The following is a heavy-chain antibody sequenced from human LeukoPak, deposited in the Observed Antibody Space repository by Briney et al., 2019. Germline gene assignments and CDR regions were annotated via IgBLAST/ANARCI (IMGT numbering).Heavy chain of an antibody. CDR3: ARERYGGATP. D-gene: IGHD1-26*01. V-gene: IGHV1-3*01. CDR2: INARNGNT. J-gene: IGHJ3*01. Sequence: ASVKVSCKASGYTFTNYAIHWVRQAPGQRLEWMGWINARNGNTKYSQKFQGRVTITRDTSASTAYMELSSLRSEDTAVYYCARERYGGATPWGQGTMVTVSS. CDR1: GYTFTNYA.